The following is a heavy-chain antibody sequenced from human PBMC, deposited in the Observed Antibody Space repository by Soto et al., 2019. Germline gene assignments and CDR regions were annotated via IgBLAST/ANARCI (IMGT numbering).Heavy chain of an antibody. J-gene: IGHJ4*02. V-gene: IGHV4-59*01. D-gene: IGHD6-13*01. CDR3: ARVSVEDSSSLFDY. Sequence: SETLSLTCTVSGGSISSYYWSWIRQPPGKGLEWIGYIYYSGSTNYNPSLKSRVTISVDTSKNQFSLKLSSVTAADTAVYYCARVSVEDSSSLFDYWGQGTLVTVSS. CDR2: IYYSGST. CDR1: GGSISSYY.